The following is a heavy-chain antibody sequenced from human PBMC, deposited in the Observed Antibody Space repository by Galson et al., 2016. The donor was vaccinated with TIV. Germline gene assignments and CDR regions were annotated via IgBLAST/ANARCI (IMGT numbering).Heavy chain of an antibody. Sequence: SVKVSCKASGYTFIRYVISWVRQAPGQGLEWMGWISTFNDNTKYAQKFQGRVTMTTDTSTSTVSMELRSLRSDDTAVYYCARDRLDIVAVPPGIKLGFWGQGTLVTVSS. CDR3: ARDRLDIVAVPPGIKLGF. V-gene: IGHV1-18*01. D-gene: IGHD2-2*03. J-gene: IGHJ4*02. CDR2: ISTFNDNT. CDR1: GYTFIRYV.